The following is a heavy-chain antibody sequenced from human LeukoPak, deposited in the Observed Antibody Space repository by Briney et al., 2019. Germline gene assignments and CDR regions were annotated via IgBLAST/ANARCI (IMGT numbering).Heavy chain of an antibody. D-gene: IGHD2-2*01. Sequence: GASVKVSCKASGYTFTSYGISWVRQAPGQRLEWMGWINAGNGNTKYSQKFQGRVTITRDTSASTAYMELSSLRSEDTAVYYCARTRLGYCSSTSCYGMDVWGQGTTVTVSS. J-gene: IGHJ6*02. CDR3: ARTRLGYCSSTSCYGMDV. V-gene: IGHV1-3*01. CDR2: INAGNGNT. CDR1: GYTFTSYG.